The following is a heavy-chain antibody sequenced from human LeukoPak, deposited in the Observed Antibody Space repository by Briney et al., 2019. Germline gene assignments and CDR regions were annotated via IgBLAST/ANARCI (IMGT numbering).Heavy chain of an antibody. CDR2: ISSSSSTI. D-gene: IGHD3-9*01. CDR1: GFTFSSYS. CDR3: ARAAAETGSFRDNWFDP. V-gene: IGHV3-48*01. J-gene: IGHJ5*02. Sequence: AGGSLRLSCAASGFTFSSYSMNWVRQAPGKGLEWVSYISSSSSTIYYADSVKGRFTISRDNSKNTLYLQMNSLRGEDTAVYYCARAAAETGSFRDNWFDPWGQGTLVTVSS.